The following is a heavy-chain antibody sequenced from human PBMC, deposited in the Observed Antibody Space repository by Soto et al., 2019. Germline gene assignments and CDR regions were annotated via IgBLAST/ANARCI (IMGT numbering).Heavy chain of an antibody. J-gene: IGHJ5*02. CDR1: SSGY. V-gene: IGHV4-39*01. CDR3: FRHALLMWLLLHFFDP. D-gene: IGHD3-3*02. Sequence: SSGYWGRKKKKKGKGLEGIGSIYYSGRTYYNPSLKSRVTISVDTSKNQFSLKLSSVTAADTAVYFFFRHALLMWLLLHFFDPLGQGTLVPVSS. CDR2: IYYSGRT.